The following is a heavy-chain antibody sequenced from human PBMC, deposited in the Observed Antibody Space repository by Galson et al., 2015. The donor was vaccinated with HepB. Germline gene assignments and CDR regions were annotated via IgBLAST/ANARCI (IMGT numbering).Heavy chain of an antibody. J-gene: IGHJ4*02. V-gene: IGHV1-24*01. CDR2: FDPEDGET. CDR1: GYTLTELS. D-gene: IGHD3-9*01. CDR3: ATDRGGVRYFEGFDY. Sequence: SVKVSCKVSGYTLTELSMHWVRQAPGKGLELMGGFDPEDGETIYAQKFQGRVTMTEDTSTDTAYMELSSLRSEDTAVYYCATDRGGVRYFEGFDYWGQGTLVTVSS.